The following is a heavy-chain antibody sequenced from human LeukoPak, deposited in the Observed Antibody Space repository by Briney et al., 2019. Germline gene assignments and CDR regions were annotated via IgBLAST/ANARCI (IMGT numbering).Heavy chain of an antibody. J-gene: IGHJ4*01. Sequence: PSETLSLTCTVSGDSFSSVDYYWGWILQPPGKGLEWIGNIYYSGSTYYNPSLKSLVTISLDTSKNQFSLKLSSVTAADTAVYYCVRDPRNWNYFDYWGHGILVTVSS. CDR1: GDSFSSVDYY. D-gene: IGHD1-20*01. V-gene: IGHV4-39*07. CDR2: IYYSGST. CDR3: VRDPRNWNYFDY.